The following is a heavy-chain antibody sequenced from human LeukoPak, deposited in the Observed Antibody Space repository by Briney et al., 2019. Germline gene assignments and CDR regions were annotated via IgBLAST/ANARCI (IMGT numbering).Heavy chain of an antibody. D-gene: IGHD3-10*01. CDR2: ISSSGSTI. CDR3: ARVRGRGVIIISWFNP. Sequence: PGGSLRLSCAASGFTFSDYYMSWIRQAPGKVLEWLSYISSSGSTIYYADSVKGRFTISRDNAKNSLYLQMNSLRAEDTAVYYCARVRGRGVIIISWFNPWGQGTLVTVSS. J-gene: IGHJ5*02. CDR1: GFTFSDYY. V-gene: IGHV3-11*01.